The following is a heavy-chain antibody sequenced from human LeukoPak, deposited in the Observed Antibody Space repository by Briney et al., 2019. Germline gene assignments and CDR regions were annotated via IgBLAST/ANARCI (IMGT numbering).Heavy chain of an antibody. J-gene: IGHJ4*02. CDR2: ISTTGSSI. CDR3: AKSPSSGYPEYYFDY. V-gene: IGHV3-48*03. CDR1: GFTFSSYE. D-gene: IGHD3-22*01. Sequence: GGSLRLSCAASGFTFSSYEMNWVRQAPGKGLEWVSYISTTGSSIYYADSVKGRFTISRANVKNLLYLQMNSLRAEDTAVYYCAKSPSSGYPEYYFDYWGQGTLVTVSS.